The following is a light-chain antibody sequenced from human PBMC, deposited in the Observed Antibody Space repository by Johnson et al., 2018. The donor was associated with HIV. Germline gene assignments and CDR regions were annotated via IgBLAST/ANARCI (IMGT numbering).Light chain of an antibody. CDR2: DND. CDR3: GTWDSSLSAGGV. CDR1: DSNIGNNY. J-gene: IGLJ1*01. Sequence: QSVLTQPPSVSAAPGQKVTISCFGSDSNIGNNYVSWYQQLPGTAPKLLIYDNDKRPSGIPDRFSGSKSGTSATLGITGLQTGDEDDYYCGTWDSSLSAGGVFGTGTKVTVL. V-gene: IGLV1-51*01.